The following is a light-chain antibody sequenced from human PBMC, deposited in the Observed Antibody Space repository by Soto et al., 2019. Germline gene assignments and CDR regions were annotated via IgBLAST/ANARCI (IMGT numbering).Light chain of an antibody. J-gene: IGLJ2*01. Sequence: SYELTQPPSVSVSPGQTASITCSGDKLGDKYACWYQQKPGQSPVLVIYQDSKRPSGIPERFSGSNSGNTATLTISGTQAMDEADYYCQAWDRSTVVFGGGTKVTDL. CDR1: KLGDKY. V-gene: IGLV3-1*01. CDR3: QAWDRSTVV. CDR2: QDS.